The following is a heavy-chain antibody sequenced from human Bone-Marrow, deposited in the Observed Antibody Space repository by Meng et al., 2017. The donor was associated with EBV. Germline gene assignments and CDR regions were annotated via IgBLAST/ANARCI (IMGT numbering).Heavy chain of an antibody. CDR1: GSTFSRYW. CDR3: SRDLAGPYDD. CDR2: INENGGIT. J-gene: IGHJ4*02. Sequence: HRAELEGAYVTPGGSRRLSFDFVGSTFSRYWRHWVRQAPGKGLVWISRINENGGITTYADSVRGRFTISRDNTKNTLYLQINNVRVEDTAVYFCSRDLAGPYDDWGQGTLVTVSS. V-gene: IGHV3-74*01.